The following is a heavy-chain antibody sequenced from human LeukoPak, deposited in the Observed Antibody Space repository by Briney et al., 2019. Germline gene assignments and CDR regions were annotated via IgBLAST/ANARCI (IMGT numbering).Heavy chain of an antibody. CDR2: ISWNSVSI. Sequence: GGSLRLSCAASGFTFDDYAMHWVRQAPGKGLEWVSGISWNSVSIAYADSVKGRFTISRDNAKNSLYLEMNSLRTDVTALYYCAKDIGSTSWYLGNWGQGTLVTVSS. V-gene: IGHV3-9*01. J-gene: IGHJ4*02. CDR1: GFTFDDYA. D-gene: IGHD2-2*01. CDR3: AKDIGSTSWYLGN.